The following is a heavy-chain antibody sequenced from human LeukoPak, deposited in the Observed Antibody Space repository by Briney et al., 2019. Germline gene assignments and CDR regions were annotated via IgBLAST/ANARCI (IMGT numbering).Heavy chain of an antibody. Sequence: SETLSLTCAVSGYSISSGYYWGWIRQPPGKGLEWIGSIYHSGSTYYNPSLKSRVTISVDTSKNQFSLKLSSVTAADTAVYYCARGHFAGDLVKEGYYFDYWGQGTLVTVSS. CDR2: IYHSGST. J-gene: IGHJ4*02. D-gene: IGHD7-27*01. CDR1: GYSISSGYY. V-gene: IGHV4-38-2*01. CDR3: ARGHFAGDLVKEGYYFDY.